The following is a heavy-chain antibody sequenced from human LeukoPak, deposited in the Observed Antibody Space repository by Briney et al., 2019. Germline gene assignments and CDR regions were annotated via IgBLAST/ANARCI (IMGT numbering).Heavy chain of an antibody. Sequence: SETLSLTCTVSGGSISSYYWSWIRQPPGEGLEWIGYIYYSGSTNYNPSLKSRVTISVDTSKNQFSLKLSSVTAADTAVYYCARLACSGGSCYFSYWGQGTLVTVSS. CDR1: GGSISSYY. CDR3: ARLACSGGSCYFSY. J-gene: IGHJ4*02. V-gene: IGHV4-59*08. D-gene: IGHD2-15*01. CDR2: IYYSGST.